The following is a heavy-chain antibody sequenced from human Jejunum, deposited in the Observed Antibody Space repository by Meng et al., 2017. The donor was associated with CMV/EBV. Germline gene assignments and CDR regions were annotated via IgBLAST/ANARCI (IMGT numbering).Heavy chain of an antibody. Sequence: CKASGYTFTGYYMHWLRQAPGHGLEWMGWIDPSSLGLPYAQQFQSRVTMTRDTSISTASMELSRLRSDDTAMYYCATLSGSHKGYWGQGTLVTVSS. D-gene: IGHD1-26*01. V-gene: IGHV1-2*02. CDR3: ATLSGSHKGY. CDR1: GYTFTGYY. CDR2: IDPSSLGL. J-gene: IGHJ4*02.